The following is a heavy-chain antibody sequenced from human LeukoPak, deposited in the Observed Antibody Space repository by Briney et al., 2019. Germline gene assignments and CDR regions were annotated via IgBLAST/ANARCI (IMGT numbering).Heavy chain of an antibody. D-gene: IGHD3-22*01. V-gene: IGHV4-61*02. CDR3: AREEYTYYYDSSGSHDAFDI. Sequence: PSQTLSLTCSVSGGSIRSGTDYWSWVRQPAGKGLEWIGRIYMSGSTDYNPSFKSRVTMSVDTSKNQFSLKLTSVTAADTAVYYCAREEYTYYYDSSGSHDAFDIWGQGTMVTVSS. CDR1: GGSIRSGTDY. J-gene: IGHJ3*02. CDR2: IYMSGST.